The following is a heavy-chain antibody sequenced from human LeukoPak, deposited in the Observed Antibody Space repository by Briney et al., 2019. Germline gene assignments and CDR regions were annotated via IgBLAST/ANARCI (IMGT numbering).Heavy chain of an antibody. D-gene: IGHD3-22*01. CDR1: GFTFSSYS. CDR3: ARVRVYDSSGYYLQPGPQYYFDY. V-gene: IGHV3-66*01. Sequence: GGSLRLSCAASGFTFSSYSMNWVRQAPGKGLEWVSVIYSGGSTYYADSVKGRFTISRDNSKSTLYLQMNSLRAEDTAVYYCARVRVYDSSGYYLQPGPQYYFDYWGQGTLVTVSS. J-gene: IGHJ4*02. CDR2: IYSGGST.